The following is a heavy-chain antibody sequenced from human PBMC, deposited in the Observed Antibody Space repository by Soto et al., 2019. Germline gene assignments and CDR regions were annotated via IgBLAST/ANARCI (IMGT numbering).Heavy chain of an antibody. CDR3: ARGAPPFDD. CDR1: ECPFSNYA. CDR2: ISYGGGTT. Sequence: GGSLKLSCAASECPFSNYAMSWVSQAPGKGLEWVSAISYGGGTTYYADSVKGRFTISRDNAKNSLYLQMNSPRTDDTAVYYCARGAPPFDDWGQGTLVTVSS. V-gene: IGHV3-23*01. J-gene: IGHJ4*02.